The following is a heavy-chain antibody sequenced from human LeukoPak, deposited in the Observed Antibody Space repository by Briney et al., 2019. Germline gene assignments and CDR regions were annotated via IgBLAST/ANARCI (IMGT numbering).Heavy chain of an antibody. CDR1: GGSISSGDYY. D-gene: IGHD3-10*01. V-gene: IGHV4-30-4*08. CDR3: ASPDYYGSGSSDY. J-gene: IGHJ4*02. Sequence: SETLSLTCTVSGGSISSGDYYWSWIRQPPGKGLEWIGYIYYSGSTYYNPSLKSRVTISVDTSKNQFSLKLSSVTAADTAVYYCASPDYYGSGSSDYWGQGTLVTVSS. CDR2: IYYSGST.